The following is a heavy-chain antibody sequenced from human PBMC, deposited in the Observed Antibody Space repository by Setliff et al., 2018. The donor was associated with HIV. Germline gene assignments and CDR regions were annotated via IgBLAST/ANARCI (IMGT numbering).Heavy chain of an antibody. CDR2: INTSGGSA. CDR3: ARNQGDSSGWYAGDY. D-gene: IGHD6-19*01. CDR1: GYTFTSYP. Sequence: ASVKVSCKASGYTFTSYPMHWVRQAPGQGLEWMGVINTSGGSAGYTEKFRGRVTMTRDTSTSTVYMDLRNLRSEDTAVYYCARNQGDSSGWYAGDYWGHGTLVTVSS. J-gene: IGHJ4*01. V-gene: IGHV1-46*01.